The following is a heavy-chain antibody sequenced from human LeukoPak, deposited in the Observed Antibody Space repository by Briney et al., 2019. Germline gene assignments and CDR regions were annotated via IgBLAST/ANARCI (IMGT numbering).Heavy chain of an antibody. CDR3: ARDLRGYGSGSYYGLRRSYYYYYMDV. D-gene: IGHD3-10*01. V-gene: IGHV1-69*01. Sequence: GSSVKVSCKASGGTFSSFAISWVRQAPGQGLEWMGGIIPIFGTANYAQKFQGRVTITADESTSTAYMELSSLRSEDTAVYYCARDLRGYGSGSYYGLRRSYYYYYMDVWGKGTTVTVSS. J-gene: IGHJ6*03. CDR1: GGTFSSFA. CDR2: IIPIFGTA.